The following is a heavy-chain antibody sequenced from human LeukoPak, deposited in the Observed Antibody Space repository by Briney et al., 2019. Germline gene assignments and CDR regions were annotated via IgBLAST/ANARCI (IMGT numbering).Heavy chain of an antibody. Sequence: GGSLRLSCAASGFTFSDYYMSWIRQAPGKGLEWVSYISSSGSTIYYADSVKGRFTISRDNGKNSLYLQMNSLRAEDTAVYYCARTGPEVLWFGEPEYYFDYWGQGTLVTVSS. V-gene: IGHV3-11*01. CDR3: ARTGPEVLWFGEPEYYFDY. CDR2: ISSSGSTI. J-gene: IGHJ4*02. CDR1: GFTFSDYY. D-gene: IGHD3-10*01.